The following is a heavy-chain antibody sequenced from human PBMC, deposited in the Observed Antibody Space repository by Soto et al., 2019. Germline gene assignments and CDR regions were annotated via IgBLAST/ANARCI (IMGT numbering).Heavy chain of an antibody. Sequence: QVQLVQSGAAVKKPGSPVKVSCKASGGTFSSYAISWVRQAPGQGLEWMGGIIPIFGTANYAQKFQGKVTITADESTSTAYKELSSLKSEDTAVYYCAREVGATLNWFDPWGQGTLVTVSS. V-gene: IGHV1-69*01. J-gene: IGHJ5*02. CDR2: IIPIFGTA. CDR3: AREVGATLNWFDP. CDR1: GGTFSSYA. D-gene: IGHD1-26*01.